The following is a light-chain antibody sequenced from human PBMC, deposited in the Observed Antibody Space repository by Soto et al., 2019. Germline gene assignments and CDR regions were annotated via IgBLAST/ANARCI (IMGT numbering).Light chain of an antibody. Sequence: QTVVTQEPSFPVSPGGTVTLTCGLRSGSVSTSYYPSWYQQTPGQAPRTLIYSTYTRSSGVPDRFSGSILGNKAALTITGAQAEDESDYYCVLYLGSGISVFGGGTKLTVL. CDR1: SGSVSTSYY. CDR3: VLYLGSGISV. V-gene: IGLV8-61*01. CDR2: STY. J-gene: IGLJ2*01.